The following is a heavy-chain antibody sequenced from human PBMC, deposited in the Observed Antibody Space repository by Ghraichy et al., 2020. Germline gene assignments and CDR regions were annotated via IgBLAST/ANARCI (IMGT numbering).Heavy chain of an antibody. CDR1: GFSFSRHW. J-gene: IGHJ4*02. Sequence: GGSLRLSCVASGFSFSRHWMSWVRQAPGKGLEWVASIKPDGSERNSVDSVKGRFTISRDNAKNSLSLEMNSLRVEDTAVYYCAGDPYGDYKYGGTDYWGRGTLVTVSA. D-gene: IGHD4-17*01. V-gene: IGHV3-7*01. CDR2: IKPDGSER. CDR3: AGDPYGDYKYGGTDY.